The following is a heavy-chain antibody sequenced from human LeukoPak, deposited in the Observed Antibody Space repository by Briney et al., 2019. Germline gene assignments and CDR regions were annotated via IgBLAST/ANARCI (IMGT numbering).Heavy chain of an antibody. V-gene: IGHV3-23*01. D-gene: IGHD2-2*01. Sequence: GGSLRLSCAASGFTFSIYALSWVRQAPGKGLEWVSVLGGSETSTSYADSVKGRFTISRDNSKNTLYLQLNSLRAEDTAVYYCTRDQRKYCSRTTCFVFDIWGQGTVVSVSS. CDR1: GFTFSIYA. CDR2: LGGSETST. CDR3: TRDQRKYCSRTTCFVFDI. J-gene: IGHJ3*02.